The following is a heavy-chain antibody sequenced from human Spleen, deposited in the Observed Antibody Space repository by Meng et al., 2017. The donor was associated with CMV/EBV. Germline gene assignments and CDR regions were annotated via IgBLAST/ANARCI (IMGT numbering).Heavy chain of an antibody. Sequence: KASGGTSRNYALSWVRQDPGQGLEWMGAIIPIYATSNYAQKFQGRVTITTDESTTTAYMELSSLTSEDTAAYYCAKGGAAALYNWFDPWGQGTLVTVSS. V-gene: IGHV1-69*05. CDR3: AKGGAAALYNWFDP. D-gene: IGHD6-13*01. CDR1: GGTSRNYA. CDR2: IIPIYATS. J-gene: IGHJ5*02.